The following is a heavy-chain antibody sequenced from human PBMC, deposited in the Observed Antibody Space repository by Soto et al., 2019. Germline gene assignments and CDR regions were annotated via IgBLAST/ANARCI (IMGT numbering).Heavy chain of an antibody. D-gene: IGHD2-2*01. J-gene: IGHJ6*02. CDR3: LTYCSSSSCYSYYAMDV. V-gene: IGHV3-23*01. CDR1: GFTFSSYA. CDR2: ISGSGGST. Sequence: EVQLLESGGGLIQPGGSLRLSCAASGFTFSSYAMSWVRQAPGKGLEWVSAISGSGGSTYDADSVKGRFTSSRDNSKNTLYLQMNSLTADDTAVYYCLTYCSSSSCYSYYAMDVWGQGTKVSVSS.